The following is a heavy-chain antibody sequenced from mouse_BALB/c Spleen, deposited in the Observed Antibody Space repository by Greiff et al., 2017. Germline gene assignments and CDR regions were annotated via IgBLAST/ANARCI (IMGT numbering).Heavy chain of an antibody. Sequence: EVMLVESGGGLVQPGGSRKLSCAASGFTFSSFGMHWVRQAPEKGLEWVAYISSGSSTIYYADTVKGRFTISRDNPKNTLFLQMTSLRSEDTAMYYCARSGYGYDGAWFAYWGQGTLVTVSA. V-gene: IGHV5-17*02. CDR3: ARSGYGYDGAWFAY. CDR2: ISSGSSTI. D-gene: IGHD2-2*01. CDR1: GFTFSSFG. J-gene: IGHJ3*01.